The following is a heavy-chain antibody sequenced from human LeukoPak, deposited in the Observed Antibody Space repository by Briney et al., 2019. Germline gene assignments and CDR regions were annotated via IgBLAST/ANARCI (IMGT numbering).Heavy chain of an antibody. D-gene: IGHD2-2*02. J-gene: IGHJ4*02. CDR2: IYHSGST. CDR1: GGSISSGGYY. Sequence: MPSETLSLTCTVSGGSISSGGYYWSWIRQPPGKGLEWIGYIYHSGSTYYNPSLKSRVTISVDRSKNQFSLKLSSVTAADTAVYYCASGEDIVVVPAAIPEPYFDYWGQGTLVTVSS. V-gene: IGHV4-30-2*01. CDR3: ASGEDIVVVPAAIPEPYFDY.